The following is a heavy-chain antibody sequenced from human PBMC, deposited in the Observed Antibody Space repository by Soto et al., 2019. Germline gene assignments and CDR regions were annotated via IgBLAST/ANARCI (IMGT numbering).Heavy chain of an antibody. Sequence: PSETLSLTCTVSGGSISSYYWSWIRQPPGKGLEWIGYIYYSGSTNYNPSLKSRVTISVDTSKNQFSLKLSSVTAADTAVYYCAGGFADSVYFDYWGQGTLVTVSS. CDR3: AGGFADSVYFDY. D-gene: IGHD3-3*01. V-gene: IGHV4-59*01. J-gene: IGHJ4*02. CDR2: IYYSGST. CDR1: GGSISSYY.